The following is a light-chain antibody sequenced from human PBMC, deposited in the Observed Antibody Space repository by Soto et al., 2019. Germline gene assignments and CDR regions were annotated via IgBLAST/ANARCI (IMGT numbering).Light chain of an antibody. CDR2: AAS. Sequence: DIQMTQSPSSLSASVGDRVTITCRASQGIRNDLDWYQQKPAKAPERLIYAASSLQSGVPSRFSGSGSGTEFTLTISSXXXXXXXXXXCXQYNTYPWTFGQGTKVXIK. CDR3: XQYNTYPWT. J-gene: IGKJ1*01. CDR1: QGIRND. V-gene: IGKV1-17*01.